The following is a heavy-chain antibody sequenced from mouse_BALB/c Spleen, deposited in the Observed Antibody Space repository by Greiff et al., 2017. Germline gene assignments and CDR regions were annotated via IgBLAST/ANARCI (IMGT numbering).Heavy chain of an antibody. V-gene: IGHV5-4*02. CDR1: GFTFSDYY. Sequence: EVKLMESGGGLVKPGGSLKLSCAASGFTFSDYYMYWVRQTPEKRLEWVATISDGGSYTYYPDCVKGRFTISRDNAKNNLYLQMSSLKAEDTAMYYCARDMDYWGQGTSVTVSS. CDR2: ISDGGSYT. J-gene: IGHJ4*01. CDR3: ARDMDY.